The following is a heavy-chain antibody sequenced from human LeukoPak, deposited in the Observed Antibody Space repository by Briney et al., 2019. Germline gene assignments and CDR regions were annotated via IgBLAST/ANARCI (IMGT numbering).Heavy chain of an antibody. V-gene: IGHV3-23*01. J-gene: IGHJ4*02. Sequence: GGTLRLSCAASGFTFRRNRMHCVRHAPRKGLEWVSVISKSGGSTHTADSVKGRFTISRDNSKNTLYLQMNSLRAEDTAVYYCAKDAPVNSGYSSSWYEFDYWGQGTLVTVSS. CDR3: AKDAPVNSGYSSSWYEFDY. CDR1: GFTFRRNR. D-gene: IGHD6-13*01. CDR2: ISKSGGST.